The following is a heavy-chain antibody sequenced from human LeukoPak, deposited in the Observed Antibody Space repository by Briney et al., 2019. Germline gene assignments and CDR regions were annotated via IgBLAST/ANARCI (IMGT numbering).Heavy chain of an antibody. CDR2: IKPDGSEK. Sequence: GGSLRLSCAASGFTFPNYWMSWVRQAPGKGLEWVANIKPDGSEKYYVDSVKGRFTISRDNAKNSLYLRMNSLRAEDTAVYYCAKDRSGSYSQGLDYWGQGTLVTVSS. D-gene: IGHD1-26*01. V-gene: IGHV3-7*01. CDR3: AKDRSGSYSQGLDY. J-gene: IGHJ4*02. CDR1: GFTFPNYW.